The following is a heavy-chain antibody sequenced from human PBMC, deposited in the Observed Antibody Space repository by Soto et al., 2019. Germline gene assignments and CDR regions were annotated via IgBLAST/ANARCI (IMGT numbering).Heavy chain of an antibody. J-gene: IGHJ6*03. CDR3: AGRYCTNGVCYTNYYYYIDV. CDR1: GFTFSTYA. D-gene: IGHD2-8*01. V-gene: IGHV3-23*01. Sequence: EVQLLESGGGLVQPEGSLRLSCAASGFTFSTYAMSWVRQAPGKGLEWVSTITTSGGNTYYADSVQGRFTISRDNSKNTMDLHMNSLRAEDTAVYYCAGRYCTNGVCYTNYYYYIDVWGKGTTVTVSS. CDR2: ITTSGGNT.